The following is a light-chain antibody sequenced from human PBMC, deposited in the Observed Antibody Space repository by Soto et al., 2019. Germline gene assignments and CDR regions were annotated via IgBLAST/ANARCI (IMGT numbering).Light chain of an antibody. Sequence: DIQMTQSPSTLSASVGDRVTITCRASQSISSWLAWYQQKPGKAPKLLIYKASSLESGVPSRFSGSGSGTEFTLTISSLQPDDFATCYCQQYNSYSVGFGQGTKVEIK. V-gene: IGKV1-5*03. CDR2: KAS. CDR1: QSISSW. CDR3: QQYNSYSVG. J-gene: IGKJ1*01.